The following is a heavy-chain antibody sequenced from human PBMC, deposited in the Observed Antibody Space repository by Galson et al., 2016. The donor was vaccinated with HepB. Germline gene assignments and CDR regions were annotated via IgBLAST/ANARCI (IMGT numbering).Heavy chain of an antibody. D-gene: IGHD2/OR15-2a*01. V-gene: IGHV3-74*01. Sequence: SLRLSCAASGFTFSSYWMHWVRQAPGKGLVWVSRVNSDGSGAAYADSVKGRFTISRDNAKNTLFPQMNSLRVEDTAVYYCARDTIGIGDHWGQGTLVTVS. CDR1: GFTFSSYW. J-gene: IGHJ4*02. CDR2: VNSDGSGA. CDR3: ARDTIGIGDH.